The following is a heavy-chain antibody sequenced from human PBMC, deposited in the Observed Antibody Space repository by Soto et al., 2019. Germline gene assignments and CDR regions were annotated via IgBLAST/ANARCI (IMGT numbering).Heavy chain of an antibody. V-gene: IGHV1-3*01. CDR2: INAGNGNT. J-gene: IGHJ4*02. Sequence: ASAKVTCEASGDSFTSCAMRWVRQAPGQRLEWMGWINAGNGNTKYSQKFQGRVTITRDTSASTAYMELSSLRSEDTAVYYCARSIVVVAALDYWGQGTLVTVSS. D-gene: IGHD2-21*02. CDR3: ARSIVVVAALDY. CDR1: GDSFTSCA.